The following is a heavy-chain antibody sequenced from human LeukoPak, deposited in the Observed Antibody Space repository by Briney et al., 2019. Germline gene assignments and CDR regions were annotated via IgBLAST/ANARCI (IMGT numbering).Heavy chain of an antibody. J-gene: IGHJ6*02. D-gene: IGHD6-13*01. CDR1: GFTFSSYA. CDR3: AKDVAAAGPQDYYYYYGMDV. Sequence: GASLRLSCAASGFTFSSYALSWVRQAPGKGLEWVSASSGSGGSTYYADSVKGRFTISRDNSKNTLYLQMNSLRAEDTAVYYCAKDVAAAGPQDYYYYYGMDVWGQGTTVTVSS. CDR2: SSGSGGST. V-gene: IGHV3-23*01.